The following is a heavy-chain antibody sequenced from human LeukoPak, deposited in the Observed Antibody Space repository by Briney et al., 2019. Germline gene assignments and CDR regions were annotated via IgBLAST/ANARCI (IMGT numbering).Heavy chain of an antibody. Sequence: ASVTVSCKASGYTFTGYSIHWVRQGPGQGLELMGCINPNSGDTNYPQKFQDRVTLSRDTSISTAYMELTDLRSDDTAMYYCARPNGDYYNWFDPWGQGTLVTVSS. J-gene: IGHJ5*02. V-gene: IGHV1-2*02. CDR1: GYTFTGYS. CDR3: ARPNGDYYNWFDP. D-gene: IGHD2-21*02. CDR2: INPNSGDT.